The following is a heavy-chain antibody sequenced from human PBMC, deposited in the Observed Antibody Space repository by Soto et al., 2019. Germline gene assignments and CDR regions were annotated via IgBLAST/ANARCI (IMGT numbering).Heavy chain of an antibody. CDR3: ARTSSDDYVSYFDY. Sequence: SETLSLTCAVYVGSFSGYYWSWIRQPPGKGLEWIGEINHSGSTNYNPSLKSRVTISVDTSKNQFSLKLSSVTAADTAVYYCARTSSDDYVSYFDYWGQGTLVTVSS. J-gene: IGHJ4*02. V-gene: IGHV4-34*01. CDR2: INHSGST. D-gene: IGHD4-17*01. CDR1: VGSFSGYY.